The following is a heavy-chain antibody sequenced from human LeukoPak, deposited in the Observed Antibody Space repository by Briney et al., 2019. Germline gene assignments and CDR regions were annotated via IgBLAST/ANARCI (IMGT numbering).Heavy chain of an antibody. Sequence: GGSLRLSCAASGFTFSSYGMHWVRQAPGKGLERVAVISYDGSNKYYADSVKGRFTISRDNSKNTLYLQMNSLRAEDTAVYYCAKVKFGDCSSTSCYSYTGAFDIWGQGTMVTVSS. V-gene: IGHV3-30*18. J-gene: IGHJ3*02. CDR2: ISYDGSNK. CDR3: AKVKFGDCSSTSCYSYTGAFDI. CDR1: GFTFSSYG. D-gene: IGHD2-2*01.